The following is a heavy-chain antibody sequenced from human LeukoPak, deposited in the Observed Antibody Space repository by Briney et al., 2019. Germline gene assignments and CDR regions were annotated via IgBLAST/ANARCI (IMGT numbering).Heavy chain of an antibody. CDR2: ISYDGSNK. V-gene: IGHV3-30*04. CDR1: GFTFSSYA. CDR3: ARTHCSSTSCYHPDAFDI. J-gene: IGHJ3*02. D-gene: IGHD2-2*01. Sequence: GRSLRLSCAASGFTFSSYAMHWVRQAPGKGLEWVAVISYDGSNKYYADSVKGRFTISRDNSKNTLYLQMNSLRAEDTAVYYCARTHCSSTSCYHPDAFDIWGQGTMVTVSS.